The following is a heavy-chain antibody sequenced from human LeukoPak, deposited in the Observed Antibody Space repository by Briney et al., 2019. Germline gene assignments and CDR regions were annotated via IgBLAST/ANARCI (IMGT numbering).Heavy chain of an antibody. Sequence: GGSLRLSCAASGFTFDNYAMTWVRQAPGKGLEWVSSISGSGYTTYYADSVKGRFTISRDNSKNTLYLQMNSLRAEDTAVYYCAKDQAWLRFDYWGQGTLVTVSS. CDR1: GFTFDNYA. CDR2: ISGSGYTT. CDR3: AKDQAWLRFDY. J-gene: IGHJ4*02. D-gene: IGHD5-12*01. V-gene: IGHV3-23*01.